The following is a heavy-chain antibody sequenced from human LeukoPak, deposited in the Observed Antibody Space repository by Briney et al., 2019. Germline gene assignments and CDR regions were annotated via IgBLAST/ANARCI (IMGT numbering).Heavy chain of an antibody. V-gene: IGHV3-48*04. D-gene: IGHD6-19*01. CDR2: ISSSSSTI. Sequence: GGSLRLSCAASGFTFSSYAMSWVRQAPGKGLEWVSYISSSSSTIYYADSVKGRFTISRDNAKNSLYLQMNSLRAEDTAVYYCARRGLALDYWGQGTLVTVSS. CDR1: GFTFSSYA. CDR3: ARRGLALDY. J-gene: IGHJ4*02.